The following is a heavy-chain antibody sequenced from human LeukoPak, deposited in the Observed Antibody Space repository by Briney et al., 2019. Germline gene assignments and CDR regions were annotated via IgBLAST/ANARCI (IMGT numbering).Heavy chain of an antibody. D-gene: IGHD3-22*01. CDR2: FDPEDGET. V-gene: IGHV1-24*01. Sequence: ASVKVSCKVSGYTLTELSMHWARQAPGKGLEWMGGFDPEDGETIYAQKFQGRVTMTEDTSTDTAYMELSSLRSEDTAVYYCKIVVVTSLVMDYWGQGTLVTVSS. J-gene: IGHJ4*02. CDR1: GYTLTELS. CDR3: KIVVVTSLVMDY.